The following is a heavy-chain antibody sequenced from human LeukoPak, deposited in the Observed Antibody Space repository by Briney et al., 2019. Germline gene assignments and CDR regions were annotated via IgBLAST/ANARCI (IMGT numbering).Heavy chain of an antibody. J-gene: IGHJ5*02. Sequence: GGSLRLSCAASGFTFSSYSMNWVRQAPGKGLEWVSSISSSSSYINYADSVKGRFTISRDNAKNSLYLQMNSLRAEDTAVYYCARDPGGYCSSTSCPNWFDPWGQGTLVTVSS. D-gene: IGHD2-2*01. CDR2: ISSSSSYI. CDR1: GFTFSSYS. CDR3: ARDPGGYCSSTSCPNWFDP. V-gene: IGHV3-21*01.